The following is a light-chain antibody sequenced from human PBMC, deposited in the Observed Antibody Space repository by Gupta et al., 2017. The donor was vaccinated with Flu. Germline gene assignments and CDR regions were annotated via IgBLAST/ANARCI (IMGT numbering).Light chain of an antibody. CDR2: GNK. J-gene: IGLJ3*02. CDR1: SGSIASNY. Sequence: NYMLTQPHSVSESPGVTVTISCTRSSGSIASNYVQWYQQRPGSAPNPVIYGNKERPSGIPDRFFGSNDRSSNSASLTILGPRSEDEAYYYRQAYGSSTWVFGGGTKLTVL. CDR3: QAYGSSTWV. V-gene: IGLV6-57*03.